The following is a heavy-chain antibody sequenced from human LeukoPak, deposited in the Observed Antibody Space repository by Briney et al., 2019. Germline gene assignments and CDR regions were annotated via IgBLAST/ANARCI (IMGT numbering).Heavy chain of an antibody. CDR3: AKHSLREVLAPFDI. J-gene: IGHJ3*02. CDR1: GGSISSHY. V-gene: IGHV4-59*08. D-gene: IGHD2-21*01. Sequence: SVTLSLTCTVSGGSISSHYWSWIRQPPGKGLEWIGNMYYSVSTNYNPSLKSRVTVSIDTSKNQLSLKLSSVTAADTAVYHCAKHSLREVLAPFDIWGQGTMVTVSS. CDR2: MYYSVST.